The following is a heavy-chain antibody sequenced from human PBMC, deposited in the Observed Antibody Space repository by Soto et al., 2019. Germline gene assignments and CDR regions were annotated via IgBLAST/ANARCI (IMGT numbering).Heavy chain of an antibody. D-gene: IGHD6-19*01. CDR3: ASQTSRIAVAGFYYMDV. Sequence: PGESLKISCKGSGYSFTSYWIGWVRQMPGKGLEWMGIIYPGDSDTRYSPSFQGQVTISADKSISTAYLQWSSLKASDTAMYYCASQTSRIAVAGFYYMDVWGKGTTVTVSS. J-gene: IGHJ6*03. V-gene: IGHV5-51*01. CDR2: IYPGDSDT. CDR1: GYSFTSYW.